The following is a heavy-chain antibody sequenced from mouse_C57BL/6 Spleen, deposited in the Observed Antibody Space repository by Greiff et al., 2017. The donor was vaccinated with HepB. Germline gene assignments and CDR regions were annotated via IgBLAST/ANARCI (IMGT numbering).Heavy chain of an antibody. CDR3: ASLTAPYAMDY. Sequence: QVQLQQSGPGLVQPSQSLSITCTVSGFSLTSYGVHWVRQSPGKGQEWLGVIWSGGSTDYNAAFISRLSISKDNSKSQVFFKMNSLQADDTAIYYCASLTAPYAMDYWGQGTSVTVSS. CDR2: IWSGGST. CDR1: GFSLTSYG. D-gene: IGHD4-1*01. J-gene: IGHJ4*01. V-gene: IGHV2-2*01.